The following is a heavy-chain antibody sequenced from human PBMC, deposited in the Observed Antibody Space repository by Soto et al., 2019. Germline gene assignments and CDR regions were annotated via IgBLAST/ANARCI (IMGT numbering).Heavy chain of an antibody. J-gene: IGHJ5*02. CDR2: IYYSGST. CDR3: APRNWFAP. CDR1: GDSISSRGYY. Sequence: PSETLSLTCVVSGDSISSRGYYWGWIRQPPGKGLEWIGTIYYSGSTYYNPSLKSRVTISVDTSKNQFSLKLSSVTAADTAVYYWAPRNWFAPGGRGPRAPVP. V-gene: IGHV4-39*01.